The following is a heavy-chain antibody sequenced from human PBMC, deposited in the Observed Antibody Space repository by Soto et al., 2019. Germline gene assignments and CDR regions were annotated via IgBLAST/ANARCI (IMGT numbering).Heavy chain of an antibody. V-gene: IGHV4-39*01. J-gene: IGHJ4*02. CDR1: GGSISSSSYY. CDR3: ARHEDFFSSSLVDY. CDR2: IYYSGST. Sequence: KPSETLSLTCTVSGGSISSSSYYWGWIRQPPGKGLEWIGSIYYSGSTYYNPSLKSRVTISVDTSKNQFSLKLSSVTAADTAVYYCARHEDFFSSSLVDYWGQGTLVTVSS. D-gene: IGHD6-13*01.